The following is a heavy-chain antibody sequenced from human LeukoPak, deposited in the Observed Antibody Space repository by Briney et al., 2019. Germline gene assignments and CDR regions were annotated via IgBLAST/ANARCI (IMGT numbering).Heavy chain of an antibody. CDR3: GKTNTAMASFDY. CDR2: IYPGDSDT. V-gene: IGHV5-51*01. CDR1: GYSFTSYW. J-gene: IGHJ4*01. D-gene: IGHD5-18*01. Sequence: GESLKISRKGSGYSFTSYWIGWVRQMPGKGLECMGIIYPGDSDTRYSPSFQGQVTISADKSISTAYLQWSSLKASDTAMYYCGKTNTAMASFDYWGPGTLVTVSS.